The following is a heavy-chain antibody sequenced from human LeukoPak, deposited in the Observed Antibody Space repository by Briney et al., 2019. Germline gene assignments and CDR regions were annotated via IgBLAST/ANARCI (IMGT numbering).Heavy chain of an antibody. CDR1: GYTFTGYY. Sequence: ASVKVSCKASGYTFTGYYMHWVRQAPGQGLEWMGWINPNSGGTNYAQKFQGRVTMTRDTSISTAYMELSRLRSDDTAVYYCARDGEYQLLSAYYYYMDVWGKGTTVTVSS. D-gene: IGHD2-2*01. J-gene: IGHJ6*03. CDR3: ARDGEYQLLSAYYYYMDV. CDR2: INPNSGGT. V-gene: IGHV1-2*02.